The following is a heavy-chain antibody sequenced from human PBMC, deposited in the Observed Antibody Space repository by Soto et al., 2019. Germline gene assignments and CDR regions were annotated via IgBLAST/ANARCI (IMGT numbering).Heavy chain of an antibody. J-gene: IGHJ6*02. CDR2: IIPILGIA. D-gene: IGHD2-15*01. CDR1: GGTFSSYT. Sequence: QVQLVQSGAEVKKPGSSVKVSCKASGGTFSSYTISWVRQAPGQGLEWMGRIIPILGIANYAQKFQGRVTITADKSTSTAYMELSSLRSEDTAVYYCARLSGGGNRHYYYYGMDVWGQGTTVTVSS. CDR3: ARLSGGGNRHYYYYGMDV. V-gene: IGHV1-69*02.